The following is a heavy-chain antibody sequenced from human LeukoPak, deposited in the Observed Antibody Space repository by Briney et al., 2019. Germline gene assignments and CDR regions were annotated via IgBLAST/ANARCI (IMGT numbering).Heavy chain of an antibody. D-gene: IGHD3-22*01. CDR2: IYYSGST. J-gene: IGHJ4*02. CDR3: ARHGVDSSGYQNFDY. V-gene: IGHV4-59*08. Sequence: SETLSLTCPVPGGSISSYYWSWIRPPPGKGLEWIGYIYYSGSTNYNPTLKSRVTISVDTSKNQFSLKLSSVTAADTAVYYCARHGVDSSGYQNFDYWGQGTLVTVSS. CDR1: GGSISSYY.